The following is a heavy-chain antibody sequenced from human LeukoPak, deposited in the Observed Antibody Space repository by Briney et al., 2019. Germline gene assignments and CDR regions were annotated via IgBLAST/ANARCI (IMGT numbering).Heavy chain of an antibody. CDR2: IYTSGST. V-gene: IGHV4-4*07. Sequence: SETLSLTCTVSGGSISSYYWSWIRQPAGKGLEWIGRIYTSGSTNYNPSLKSRVTISVDTSKNQFSLKLSSVTAADTAVYYCARFHVSSGYYYFDYWGQGTLVTVSS. J-gene: IGHJ4*02. CDR3: ARFHVSSGYYYFDY. D-gene: IGHD3-22*01. CDR1: GGSISSYY.